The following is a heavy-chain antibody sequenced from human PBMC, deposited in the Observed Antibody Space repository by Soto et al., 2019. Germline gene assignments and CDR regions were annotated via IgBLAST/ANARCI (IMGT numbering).Heavy chain of an antibody. Sequence: QVQLVHSGAEVKKPGCSVQVSCKASGGTFSSYTISWVRQAAGHGLEWMGRIIAILGIANYAQKFQGRVTITADKSKSKTYMELDSLRSEDTAVYYCASRPPPGTTLDYWGQGTLVTVSS. CDR3: ASRPPPGTTLDY. CDR2: IIAILGIA. J-gene: IGHJ4*02. D-gene: IGHD1-1*01. V-gene: IGHV1-69*02. CDR1: GGTFSSYT.